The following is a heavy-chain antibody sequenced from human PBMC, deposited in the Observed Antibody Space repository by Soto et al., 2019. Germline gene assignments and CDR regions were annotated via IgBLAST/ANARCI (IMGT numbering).Heavy chain of an antibody. CDR1: GFTFSTYG. D-gene: IGHD3-22*01. CDR3: AKDQSVLQFDSSGYYSYFYGMDV. V-gene: IGHV3-30*18. J-gene: IGHJ6*02. CDR2: ISYDGSNK. Sequence: GGSLRLSCAASGFTFSTYGMHWVRQAPGTGQEWVAVISYDGSNKYYGDSVKGRFTISRDNSKNTVYVQMNSLRAEDTAVYYCAKDQSVLQFDSSGYYSYFYGMDVWGQGTTVTVSS.